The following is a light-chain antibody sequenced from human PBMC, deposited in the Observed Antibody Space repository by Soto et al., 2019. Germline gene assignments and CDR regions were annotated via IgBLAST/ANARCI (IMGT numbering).Light chain of an antibody. CDR3: QQSYSTPRT. CDR2: AAS. V-gene: IGKV1-39*01. CDR1: QNIRNY. J-gene: IGKJ1*01. Sequence: DIQMTQSPSSLSASVRDSVTITCRASQNIRNYLNWYQQKPGRAPKILIYAASSLQSGVPSRFSGSGSGTDFTLTISSLQPEDFATYYCQQSYSTPRTFGQGTKVDIK.